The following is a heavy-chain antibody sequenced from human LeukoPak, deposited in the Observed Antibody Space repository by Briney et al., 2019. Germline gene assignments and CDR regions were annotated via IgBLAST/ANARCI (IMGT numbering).Heavy chain of an antibody. CDR3: MPGRGY. D-gene: IGHD2-8*02. CDR2: INADGSDK. Sequence: GGSLRLSCTASGFPFQSYWMNWVRQAPGKGLELVANINADGSDKYFMDSVKGRFSISRDNANNRLYLQMTSLRAEDTAVYYCMPGRGYWGQGTLVAVYS. J-gene: IGHJ4*02. CDR1: GFPFQSYW. V-gene: IGHV3-7*01.